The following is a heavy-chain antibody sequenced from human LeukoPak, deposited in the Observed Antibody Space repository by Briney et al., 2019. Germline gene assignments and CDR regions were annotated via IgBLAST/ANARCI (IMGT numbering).Heavy chain of an antibody. V-gene: IGHV1-18*01. CDR2: ISAYNGHT. CDR3: ATQLGYYDSSGYDFDY. Sequence: ASVKDSCKASGYTFTNYGITWVRQAPGQGLEWMGWISAYNGHTNYAQKFQGRVTMTTDTSTSTAYMELRSLISDDTAVYYCATQLGYYDSSGYDFDYWGQGTLVTVSS. J-gene: IGHJ4*02. CDR1: GYTFTNYG. D-gene: IGHD3-22*01.